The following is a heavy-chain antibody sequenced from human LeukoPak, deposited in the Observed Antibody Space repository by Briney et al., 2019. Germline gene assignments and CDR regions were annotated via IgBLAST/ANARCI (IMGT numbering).Heavy chain of an antibody. J-gene: IGHJ4*02. CDR1: GGSISSYY. Sequence: SETLSLTCTVSGGSISSYYWSWIRQPAGKGLEWIGRIYTSGSTNYNPSLKSRVTMSVDTSKNQFSLKLSSVTAADTAVYYCASSGRDYGDRPFDYWGQGTLVTVSS. D-gene: IGHD4-17*01. CDR2: IYTSGST. CDR3: ASSGRDYGDRPFDY. V-gene: IGHV4-4*07.